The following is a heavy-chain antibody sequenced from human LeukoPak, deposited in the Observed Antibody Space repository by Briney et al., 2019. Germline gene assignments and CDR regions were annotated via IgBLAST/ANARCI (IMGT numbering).Heavy chain of an antibody. CDR3: ARGRMGGRFDY. J-gene: IGHJ4*02. CDR2: IYYSGST. Sequence: SETLSLTCTVSGGSISSYFWSWIRQPPGKGLEWIGYIYYSGSTNYNPSLKSRVTISVDTSKNQSSLKLSSVTAADTAVYYCARGRMGGRFDYWGQGTLVTVSS. V-gene: IGHV4-59*12. CDR1: GGSISSYF. D-gene: IGHD2-15*01.